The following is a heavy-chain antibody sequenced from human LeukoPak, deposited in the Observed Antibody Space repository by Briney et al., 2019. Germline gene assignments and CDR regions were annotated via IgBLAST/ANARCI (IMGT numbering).Heavy chain of an antibody. V-gene: IGHV1-18*01. J-gene: IGHJ4*02. CDR1: GYTFTSYG. CDR2: ISAYNGNT. D-gene: IGHD3-22*01. CDR3: ARAGGYYDSSGYYSDY. Sequence: GASVKVSCKASGYTFTSYGISWVRQAPGQGLEWMGWISAYNGNTNYAQKLQGRVTMTTDTATSTAYMELRSLRSDDTAVYYCARAGGYYDSSGYYSDYWGQGTLVTVSS.